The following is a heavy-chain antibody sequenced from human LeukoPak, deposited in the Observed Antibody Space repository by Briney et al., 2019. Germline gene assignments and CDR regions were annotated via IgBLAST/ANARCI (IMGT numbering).Heavy chain of an antibody. J-gene: IGHJ4*02. CDR3: ARAVDTAMAFFDY. D-gene: IGHD5-18*01. CDR1: GGSISSYY. V-gene: IGHV4-59*01. Sequence: SETLSLTCTVSGGSISSYYWSWIRQPPGKGLEWIGYIYYSGSTNYNPSLKSRVTISVDTFKNQFSLKLSSVTAADTAVYYCARAVDTAMAFFDYWGQGTLVTVSS. CDR2: IYYSGST.